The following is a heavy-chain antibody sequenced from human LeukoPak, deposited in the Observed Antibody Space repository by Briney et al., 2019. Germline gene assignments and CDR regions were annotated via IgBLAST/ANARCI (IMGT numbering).Heavy chain of an antibody. Sequence: SETLSLTCTVSGGSVGSGSYYWSWVRQPPGKGLEWITYIHYSGDTNYNPSLKSRVTISVDTSKNQFSLKLRSVTAADTAVYYCARWAVAELGLDYWGQGTLVTVSS. V-gene: IGHV4-61*01. CDR2: IHYSGDT. J-gene: IGHJ4*02. CDR1: GGSVGSGSYY. CDR3: ARWAVAELGLDY. D-gene: IGHD6-19*01.